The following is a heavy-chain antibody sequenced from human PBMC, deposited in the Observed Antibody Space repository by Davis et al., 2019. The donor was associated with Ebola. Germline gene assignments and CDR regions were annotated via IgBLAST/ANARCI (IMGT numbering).Heavy chain of an antibody. CDR2: IIPIFGTA. CDR1: GGTFSSYA. D-gene: IGHD5-24*01. V-gene: IGHV1-69*13. Sequence: SVKVSCKASGGTFSSYAISWVRQAPGQGLEWMGGIIPIFGTANYAQKFQGRVTITADESTSTAYMELSSLRSEDTAVYYCARGVSMATITNYWGQGTLVTVSS. CDR3: ARGVSMATITNY. J-gene: IGHJ4*02.